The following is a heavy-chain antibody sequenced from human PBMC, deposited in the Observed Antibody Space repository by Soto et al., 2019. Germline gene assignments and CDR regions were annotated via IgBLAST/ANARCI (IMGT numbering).Heavy chain of an antibody. Sequence: QLQLQESGPGLVKPSETLSLTCTVSGGSISSSSYYWGWIRQPPGKGLEWIGSIYYSGSTYYNPSLKSRVTLSVDTSKNQFSLKLSSVTAADTAVYYFARQKGVLLLEWLLEDYYYSMDVWGKGTTVTVSS. CDR2: IYYSGST. CDR3: ARQKGVLLLEWLLEDYYYSMDV. V-gene: IGHV4-39*01. CDR1: GGSISSSSYY. J-gene: IGHJ6*03. D-gene: IGHD3-3*01.